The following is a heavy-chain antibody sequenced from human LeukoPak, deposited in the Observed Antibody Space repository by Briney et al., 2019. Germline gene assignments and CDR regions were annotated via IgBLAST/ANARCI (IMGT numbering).Heavy chain of an antibody. CDR3: ARVLYYDILTGYFDY. V-gene: IGHV4-39*07. J-gene: IGHJ4*02. CDR2: IYYSGST. D-gene: IGHD3-9*01. Sequence: SETLSLTCTVSGGSISSSSYYWGWIRQPPGKGLEWIGSIYYSGSTYYNPSLKSRVTISVDTSKNQFSLKLSSVTAADTAVYYCARVLYYDILTGYFDYWGQGTLVTVSS. CDR1: GGSISSSSYY.